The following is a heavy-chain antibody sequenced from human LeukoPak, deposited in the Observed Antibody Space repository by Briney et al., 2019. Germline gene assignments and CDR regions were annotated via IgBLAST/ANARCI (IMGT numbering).Heavy chain of an antibody. Sequence: SETLSLTCTVSGYSINSGYYWVWIRQPPGKGLEWIGYIYYSGSTNYNPTLKSRVTISVDTSKNQFSLKLSSVTAADTAVYFCARDWGVGGRPGYMDVWGKGTTVTVSS. D-gene: IGHD6-6*01. J-gene: IGHJ6*03. CDR2: IYYSGST. CDR1: GYSINSGYY. V-gene: IGHV4-61*01. CDR3: ARDWGVGGRPGYMDV.